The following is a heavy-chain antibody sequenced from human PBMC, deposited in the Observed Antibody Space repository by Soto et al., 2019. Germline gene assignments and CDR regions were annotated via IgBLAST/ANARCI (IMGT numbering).Heavy chain of an antibody. V-gene: IGHV3-23*01. CDR2: VSIGGST. Sequence: GGSLRLSCAASGFTFSSFAMGWVRQGPGKGLEWVAVVSIGGSTHYADSVRGRFTISRDNSKNTLSLQMNSLTAEDTAVYFCAKRRGAGGHFDYWGQGA. J-gene: IGHJ4*02. CDR3: AKRRGAGGHFDY. CDR1: GFTFSSFA. D-gene: IGHD2-15*01.